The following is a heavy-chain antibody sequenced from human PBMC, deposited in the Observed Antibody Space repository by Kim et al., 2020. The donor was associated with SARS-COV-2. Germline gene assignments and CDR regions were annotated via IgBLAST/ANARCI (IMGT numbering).Heavy chain of an antibody. CDR2: ISGSGANT. V-gene: IGHV3-23*01. CDR3: AKDDTITLVRGVFDY. CDR1: GFTFSTYA. Sequence: GGSLRLSCAASGFTFSTYAMTWVRQAPGKGLEWVSGISGSGANTYYADSVKGRFTISRDNSRNTLFLQMNSLRAEDTAVYYCAKDDTITLVRGVFDYWGQGTLVNVSS. J-gene: IGHJ4*02. D-gene: IGHD3-10*01.